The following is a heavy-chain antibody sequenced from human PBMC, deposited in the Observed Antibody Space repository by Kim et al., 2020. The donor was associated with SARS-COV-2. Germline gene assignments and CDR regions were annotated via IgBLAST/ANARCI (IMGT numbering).Heavy chain of an antibody. CDR1: GGTFSSYA. D-gene: IGHD6-13*01. J-gene: IGHJ5*02. Sequence: SVKVSCKASGGTFSSYAISWVRQAPGQGLEWMGGIIPIFGTANYAQKFQGRVTITADESTSTAYMELSSLRSEDTAVYYCAGALYSSSWLKDNWFDPWGQGTLVTVSS. V-gene: IGHV1-69*13. CDR3: AGALYSSSWLKDNWFDP. CDR2: IIPIFGTA.